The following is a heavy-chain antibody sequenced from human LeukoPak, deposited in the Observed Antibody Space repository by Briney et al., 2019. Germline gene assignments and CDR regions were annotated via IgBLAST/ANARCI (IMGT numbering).Heavy chain of an antibody. CDR2: FDAEDGDT. CDR3: ATLRKYCTNGVCHKNWFDP. V-gene: IGHV1-24*01. Sequence: ASVKVSCKVSGYTLTELAMNWVRQAPGKGLEWMGGFDAEDGDTIYAQKFQGRVTMTEDTSTDTAYMELRSLRSEDTAVYYCATLRKYCTNGVCHKNWFDPWGQGTLVTVSS. CDR1: GYTLTELA. J-gene: IGHJ5*02. D-gene: IGHD2-8*01.